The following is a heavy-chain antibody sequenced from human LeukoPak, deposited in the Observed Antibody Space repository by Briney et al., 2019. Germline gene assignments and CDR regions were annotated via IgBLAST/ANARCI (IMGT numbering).Heavy chain of an antibody. J-gene: IGHJ4*02. Sequence: SLRLSCAASGFTLDDYAMHWVRQGPGKGLEWVSGISWTSGSIGYADSVKSRFTISRDNAKNSLYLQMNSLRVDDTALYYCAKDGKAVAITSSGDGYFDYWGQGTLVTVSS. D-gene: IGHD3-22*01. CDR1: GFTLDDYA. CDR2: ISWTSGSI. CDR3: AKDGKAVAITSSGDGYFDY. V-gene: IGHV3-9*01.